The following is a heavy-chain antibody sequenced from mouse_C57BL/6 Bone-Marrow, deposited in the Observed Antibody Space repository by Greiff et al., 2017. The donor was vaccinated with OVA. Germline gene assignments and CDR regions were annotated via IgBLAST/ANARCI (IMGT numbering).Heavy chain of an antibody. J-gene: IGHJ1*03. V-gene: IGHV2-2*01. Sequence: QVQLKQSGPGLVQPSQSLSITCTVSGFSLTSYGVHWVRQSPGKGLEWLGVIWSGGSTDYNAAFISRLSISKDNSKSQVFFTMNSLQADDTAIYYCARRGEVWYFDVWGTGTTVTVSS. CDR1: GFSLTSYG. CDR2: IWSGGST. CDR3: ARRGEVWYFDV.